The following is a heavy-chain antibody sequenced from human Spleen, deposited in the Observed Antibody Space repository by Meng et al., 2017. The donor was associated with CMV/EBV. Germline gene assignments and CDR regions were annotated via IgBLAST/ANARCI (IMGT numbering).Heavy chain of an antibody. V-gene: IGHV1-18*01. CDR2: ISSYNGYT. Sequence: ASVKVACEASGYTFPNYGISWVQEAPGQGLEWMGLISSYNGYTNYAQILQGRVTMTTDTSTNTAYLELRSLRSDDTSVYYCSRDVMSGSYSYFYYSMDVWGQGTTVTVSS. J-gene: IGHJ6*02. CDR1: GYTFPNYG. CDR3: SRDVMSGSYSYFYYSMDV. D-gene: IGHD1-26*01.